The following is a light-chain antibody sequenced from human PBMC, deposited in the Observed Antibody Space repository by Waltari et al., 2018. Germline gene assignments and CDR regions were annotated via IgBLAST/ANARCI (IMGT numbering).Light chain of an antibody. V-gene: IGKV3-20*01. Sequence: IVLTQSPGTLSLSPGEGATLSCRASQSVGGNYLAWFQQKPGQAPRLLIYDASNRATGIPDRFSGSGSGTDFTLTISRLEPEDFAVYYCQQSATSPLTFGGGTKVDI. CDR1: QSVGGNY. J-gene: IGKJ4*01. CDR2: DAS. CDR3: QQSATSPLT.